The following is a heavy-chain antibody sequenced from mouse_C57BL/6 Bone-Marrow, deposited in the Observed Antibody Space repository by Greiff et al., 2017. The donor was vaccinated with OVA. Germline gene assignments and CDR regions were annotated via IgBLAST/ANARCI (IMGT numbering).Heavy chain of an antibody. D-gene: IGHD2-4*01. CDR3: ARDLGADDYDLYYAMDY. CDR1: GFTFSDYY. Sequence: DVQLVESGGGLVQPGGSLKLSCAASGFTFSDYYMYWVRQTPEKRLEWVAYISNGGGSTYYPDTVKGRFTISRDNAKNTLYLQMSRLKSEDTAMYYCARDLGADDYDLYYAMDYWGQGTSVTVSS. CDR2: ISNGGGST. J-gene: IGHJ4*01. V-gene: IGHV5-12*01.